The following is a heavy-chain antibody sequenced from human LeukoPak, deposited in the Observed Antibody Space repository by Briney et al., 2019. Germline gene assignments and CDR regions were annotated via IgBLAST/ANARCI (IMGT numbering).Heavy chain of an antibody. CDR2: FDPEDGET. Sequence: ASVKVSCKVSGYTLTELSMHWVRQAPGKGLEWMGGFDPEDGETIYAQKFQGRVTMTEDTSTDTAYMELSSLRSEDTAVYYCATANPFGYCSSTSCPKSYYYYYYMDVWGKGTTVTISS. J-gene: IGHJ6*03. CDR1: GYTLTELS. V-gene: IGHV1-24*01. CDR3: ATANPFGYCSSTSCPKSYYYYYYMDV. D-gene: IGHD2-2*01.